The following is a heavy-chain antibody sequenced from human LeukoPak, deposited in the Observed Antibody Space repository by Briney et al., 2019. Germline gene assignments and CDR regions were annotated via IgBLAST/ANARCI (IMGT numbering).Heavy chain of an antibody. V-gene: IGHV4-39*07. D-gene: IGHD2-15*01. Sequence: PSETLSLTCTVSGGSISSSSYYWGWIRQPPGKGLEWIGSIYYSGSTYYNPSLKSRVTISVDTSKNQFSLKLSSVTAADTAVYYCARGYCSGGSCYSGYYYYYGMDVWGQGTTVTVSS. J-gene: IGHJ6*02. CDR2: IYYSGST. CDR1: GGSISSSSYY. CDR3: ARGYCSGGSCYSGYYYYYGMDV.